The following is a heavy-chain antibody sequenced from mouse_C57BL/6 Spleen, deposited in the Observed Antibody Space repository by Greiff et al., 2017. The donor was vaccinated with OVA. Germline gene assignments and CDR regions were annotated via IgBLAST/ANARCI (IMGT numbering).Heavy chain of an antibody. CDR2: IYPGDGDT. CDR1: GYAFSSYW. V-gene: IGHV1-80*01. CDR3: ARCSHYWYFDV. Sequence: VQLQESGAELVKPGASVKISCKASGYAFSSYWMNWVKQRPGKGLEWIGQIYPGDGDTNYNGKFKGKATMTADKSSSPAYMQLSSLTSEDSAVYFCARCSHYWYFDVWGTGTTVTVSS. J-gene: IGHJ1*03. D-gene: IGHD1-1*01.